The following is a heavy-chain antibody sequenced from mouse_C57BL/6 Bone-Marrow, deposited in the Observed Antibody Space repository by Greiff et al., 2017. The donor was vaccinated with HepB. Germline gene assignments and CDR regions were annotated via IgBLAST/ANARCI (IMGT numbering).Heavy chain of an antibody. D-gene: IGHD2-4*01. V-gene: IGHV10-1*01. Sequence: EVKLMESGGGLVQPKGSLKLSCAASGFSFNTYAMNWVRQAPGKGLEWVARIRSKSNNYATYYADSVKDRFTISRDDSESMLYLQMNNLKTEDTAMYYCVTILYDYDPWFAYWGQGTLVTVSA. J-gene: IGHJ3*01. CDR2: IRSKSNNYAT. CDR1: GFSFNTYA. CDR3: VTILYDYDPWFAY.